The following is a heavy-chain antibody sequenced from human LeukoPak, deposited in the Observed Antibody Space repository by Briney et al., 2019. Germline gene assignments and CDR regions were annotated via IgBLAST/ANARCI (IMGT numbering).Heavy chain of an antibody. CDR3: AKGYDSSGLDY. J-gene: IGHJ4*02. CDR1: GFTFSSYG. CDR2: ISYDGSNK. Sequence: PGGCLRLSCAASGFTFSSYGMHWVRQAPGKGLEWVAVISYDGSNKYYADSVKGRFTISRDNSKNTLYLQMNSLRAEDTAVYYCAKGYDSSGLDYWGQGTLVTVSS. D-gene: IGHD3-22*01. V-gene: IGHV3-30*18.